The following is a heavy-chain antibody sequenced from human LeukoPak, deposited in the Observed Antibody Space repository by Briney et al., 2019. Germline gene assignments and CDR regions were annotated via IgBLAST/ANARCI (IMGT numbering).Heavy chain of an antibody. Sequence: GGSLRLSCAASGFTFTSYGMHWVRQAPGKGLEYVSAISANGGDTYYASSVKGRFTISRDNSKNTLYLQMGSLRVEDMAVYYCARISRAERYGMDVWGQGTTVTVSS. V-gene: IGHV3-64*01. CDR3: ARISRAERYGMDV. CDR1: GFTFTSYG. J-gene: IGHJ6*02. CDR2: ISANGGDT. D-gene: IGHD2-15*01.